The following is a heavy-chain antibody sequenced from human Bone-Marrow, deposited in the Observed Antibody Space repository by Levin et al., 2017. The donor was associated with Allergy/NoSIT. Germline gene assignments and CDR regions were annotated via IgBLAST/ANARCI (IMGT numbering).Heavy chain of an antibody. V-gene: IGHV5-51*01. CDR3: ARQETEYSYGVHFDY. D-gene: IGHD3-16*01. J-gene: IGHJ4*02. CDR1: GYNFNNYW. Sequence: GASVKVSCRVSGYNFNNYWIAWVRQMPGKGLECMGVIYPEDSDITYSPSFQGQVTMSADKSINTAYLQWDSLKASDTAVYYCARQETEYSYGVHFDYWGQGTLVTVSS. CDR2: IYPEDSDI.